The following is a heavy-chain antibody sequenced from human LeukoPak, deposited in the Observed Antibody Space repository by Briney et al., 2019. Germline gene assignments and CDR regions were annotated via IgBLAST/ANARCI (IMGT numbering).Heavy chain of an antibody. Sequence: SETLSLTCTVSGGSISSSSYYWGWIRQPPGKGLEWIGSIYYSGSTYYNPSLKSRVTISVDTSKNQFSPKLSSVTAADTAVYYCARGMYGDYFFDYWGQGTLVTVSS. D-gene: IGHD4-17*01. V-gene: IGHV4-39*01. CDR3: ARGMYGDYFFDY. CDR1: GGSISSSSYY. CDR2: IYYSGST. J-gene: IGHJ4*02.